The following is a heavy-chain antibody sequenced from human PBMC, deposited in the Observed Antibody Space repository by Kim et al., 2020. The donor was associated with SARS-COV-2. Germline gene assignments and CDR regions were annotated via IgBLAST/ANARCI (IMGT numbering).Heavy chain of an antibody. CDR3: VRGGSGSSYGFFQH. V-gene: IGHV3-74*01. Sequence: ADSEKGRFTISRDNAKNTLYQEMNSLRVEDTAVYYCVRGGSGSSYGFFQHWGQGTLVTVSS. D-gene: IGHD2-15*01. J-gene: IGHJ1*01.